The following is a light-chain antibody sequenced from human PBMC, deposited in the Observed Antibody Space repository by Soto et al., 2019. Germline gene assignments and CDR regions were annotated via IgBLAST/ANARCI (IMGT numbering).Light chain of an antibody. V-gene: IGKV1-5*01. J-gene: IGKJ2*01. CDR2: DAS. Sequence: DIQMTQSPSTLSASVGDRVTITCRASQRISGWLAWYQQKPGKAPELLIYDASSLQSVVPLRFSGSGSGTKFTLTFSSLQPDDFATYDCQQYSTYPYTFGEGTKLEIK. CDR1: QRISGW. CDR3: QQYSTYPYT.